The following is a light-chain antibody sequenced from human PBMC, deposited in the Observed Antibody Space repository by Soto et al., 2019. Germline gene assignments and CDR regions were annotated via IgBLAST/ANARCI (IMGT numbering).Light chain of an antibody. J-gene: IGLJ2*01. Sequence: QSALTQPASVSGSPGQSITISCTGTSSDVGGYNYVSWYQQHPGKAPKLMIYDVSNRPSGVSNRFSGSKSGNTASLTISGLKDEDEADSYCSSYTSSSTRDVVFGGGTKLTVL. CDR1: SSDVGGYNY. CDR3: SSYTSSSTRDVV. CDR2: DVS. V-gene: IGLV2-14*01.